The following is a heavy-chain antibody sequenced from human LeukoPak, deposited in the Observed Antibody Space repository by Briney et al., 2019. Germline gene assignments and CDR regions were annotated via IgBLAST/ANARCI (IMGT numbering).Heavy chain of an antibody. V-gene: IGHV4-59*08. D-gene: IGHD3-3*01. CDR3: AGPIYEAVEQ. CDR2: IYHSGRT. J-gene: IGHJ4*02. CDR1: GGSISGYY. Sequence: SETLSLTCTVSGGSISGYYWSWFRQPPGKGLEWIGYIYHSGRTSYKPSLKSRVTISVDTSKNEFTLKLRFVTAADTAVYYCAGPIYEAVEQWGQGTLVTVSS.